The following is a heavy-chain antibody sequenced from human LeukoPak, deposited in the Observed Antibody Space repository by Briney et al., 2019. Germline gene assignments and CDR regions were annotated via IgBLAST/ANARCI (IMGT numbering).Heavy chain of an antibody. D-gene: IGHD6-6*01. Sequence: PGGPLRLSCAASGFTFSSYEMNWVRQAPGKGLEGVSYISSSGSTIYSADSVKGRITISRDNAKNSLYLQMNSLRAEDAAVSYCARAPSYSSSVRFDYWGQGTLVTVSS. V-gene: IGHV3-48*03. CDR2: ISSSGSTI. CDR1: GFTFSSYE. J-gene: IGHJ4*02. CDR3: ARAPSYSSSVRFDY.